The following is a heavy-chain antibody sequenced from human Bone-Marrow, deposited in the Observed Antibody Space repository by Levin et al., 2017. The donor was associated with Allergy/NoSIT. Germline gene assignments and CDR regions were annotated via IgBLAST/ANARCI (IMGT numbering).Heavy chain of an antibody. CDR2: ISPDSSRT. D-gene: IGHD2/OR15-2a*01. CDR3: ASGEGEHCNTPKCYIFDF. CDR1: GFTFSDHY. J-gene: IGHJ4*02. V-gene: IGHV3-11*03. Sequence: GESLKISCAASGFTFSDHYLSWIRQAPGKGLEWVSYISPDSSRTDYADSVKGRFTISRDDAKNSFYLHMNGLRAEDTAVYFCASGEGEHCNTPKCYIFDFWGQGTLVAVSS.